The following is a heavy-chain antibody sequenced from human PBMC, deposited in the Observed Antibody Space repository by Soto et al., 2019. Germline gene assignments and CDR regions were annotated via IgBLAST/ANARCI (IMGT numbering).Heavy chain of an antibody. J-gene: IGHJ4*02. CDR1: GFTFSSYA. Sequence: EVQLLESGGGLVQPGGSLRLSCAASGFTFSSYAMSWVRQAPGKGLEWVSAISGSGGSTYYADSVKGRFTISRDNSKNTLYLQMNSLRADDTAVYYCAKSKVYSSSPSDYWGQGTLVTVSS. CDR3: AKSKVYSSSPSDY. D-gene: IGHD6-6*01. CDR2: ISGSGGST. V-gene: IGHV3-23*01.